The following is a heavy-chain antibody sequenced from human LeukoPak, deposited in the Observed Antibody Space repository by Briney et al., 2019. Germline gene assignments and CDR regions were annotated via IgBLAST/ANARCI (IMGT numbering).Heavy chain of an antibody. J-gene: IGHJ3*02. Sequence: SETLSLTCTVSGGSISSYYWSWIRQPPGKGLEWIGYIYYSGSTNYNPSLKRRVTISVDTSKNQFSLKLSSVTAADTAVYYCARARGAAFDIWGQGTMVTVSS. CDR3: ARARGAAFDI. V-gene: IGHV4-59*01. CDR1: GGSISSYY. D-gene: IGHD5-24*01. CDR2: IYYSGST.